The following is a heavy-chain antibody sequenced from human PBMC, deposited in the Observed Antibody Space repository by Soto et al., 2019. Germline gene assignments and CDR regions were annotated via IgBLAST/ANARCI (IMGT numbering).Heavy chain of an antibody. CDR1: GGSISSGGYY. D-gene: IGHD5-18*01. Sequence: SETLSLTCTVSGGSISSGGYYWSWIRQHPGKGLEWIGYIYYSGSTYYNPSLKSRVTISVDTSKNQFSLKLSSATAADTAVYYCARDRGYSYGCFDYWGQGTLVTVSS. CDR2: IYYSGST. V-gene: IGHV4-31*02. J-gene: IGHJ4*02. CDR3: ARDRGYSYGCFDY.